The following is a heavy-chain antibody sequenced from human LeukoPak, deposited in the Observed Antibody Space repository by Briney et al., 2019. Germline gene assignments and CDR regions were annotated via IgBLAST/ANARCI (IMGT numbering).Heavy chain of an antibody. CDR1: GFAFSSYA. V-gene: IGHV3-23*01. J-gene: IGHJ4*02. CDR3: AKAPDSSGYWQGYFDY. Sequence: GESLRLSCAASGFAFSSYAMNWVRQAPGKGLQWVSAISGSGGSTYYADSVKGRFTISRDNSKNTLYLQMNSLRAEDTAVYYCAKAPDSSGYWQGYFDYWGQGTLVTVSS. CDR2: ISGSGGST. D-gene: IGHD3-22*01.